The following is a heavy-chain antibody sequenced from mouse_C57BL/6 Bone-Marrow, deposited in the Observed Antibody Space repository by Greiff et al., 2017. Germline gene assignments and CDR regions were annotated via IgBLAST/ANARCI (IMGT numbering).Heavy chain of an antibody. D-gene: IGHD1-1*01. CDR3: ARSLFITTEGY. CDR2: IYPGDGDT. CDR1: GYAFSSYW. J-gene: IGHJ2*01. Sequence: QVQLKQSGAELVKPGASVQISCKASGYAFSSYWMNWVKQRPGKGLEWIGQIYPGDGDTNYNGKFKGKATLTADKSSSTAYMQLSSLTSEDSAVYFCARSLFITTEGYWGQGTTLTVSS. V-gene: IGHV1-80*01.